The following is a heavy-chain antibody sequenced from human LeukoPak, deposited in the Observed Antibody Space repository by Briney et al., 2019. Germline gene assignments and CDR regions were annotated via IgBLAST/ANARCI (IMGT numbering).Heavy chain of an antibody. CDR2: ISDSGGST. Sequence: GGSLRLSCAASGFAFTNYAMNWVRLAPGKGLEWVSSISDSGGSTYYADSAKGRFTISRDNSKNTLYLQMDSLRAEDTAVYYCARDYADYVGFFFFDHWGQGILVTVSS. V-gene: IGHV3-23*01. CDR3: ARDYADYVGFFFFDH. D-gene: IGHD4-17*01. J-gene: IGHJ4*02. CDR1: GFAFTNYA.